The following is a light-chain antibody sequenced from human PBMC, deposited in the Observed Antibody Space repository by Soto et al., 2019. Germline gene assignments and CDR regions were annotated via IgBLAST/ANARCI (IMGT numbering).Light chain of an antibody. CDR3: QQYNNYST. CDR2: AAS. J-gene: IGKJ1*01. CDR1: QSISIW. Sequence: DIQMTQSPSILSASVGDSVTITCRASQSISIWLAWYQQKPGKAPKLLIYAASSLQSGVPSRFSGSGSGTEFTLTISSLQPDDFATYYCQQYNNYSTFGQGTKVDIK. V-gene: IGKV1-5*01.